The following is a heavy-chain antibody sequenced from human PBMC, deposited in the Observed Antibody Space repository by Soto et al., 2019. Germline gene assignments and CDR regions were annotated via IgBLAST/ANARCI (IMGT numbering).Heavy chain of an antibody. CDR2: ISAYNGNK. CDR3: ARDGPPLDY. Sequence: QVQLVQSGPEVKKPGAPVKVSCKASGYTFSSYGISWVRQAPGQGLEWMGWISAYNGNKNYAQKLQGRVTMTTDTSTSTADMDLRSLRSDDTAVYYCARDGPPLDYWGQGTLVTVSS. CDR1: GYTFSSYG. V-gene: IGHV1-18*01. J-gene: IGHJ4*02.